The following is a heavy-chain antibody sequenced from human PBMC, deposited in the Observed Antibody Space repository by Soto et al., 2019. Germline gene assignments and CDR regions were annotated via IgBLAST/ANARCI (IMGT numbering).Heavy chain of an antibody. D-gene: IGHD6-13*01. Sequence: GGSLRLSCAASGFTFSSYAMSWVRQAPGKGLEWVSAISGSGGSTYYADSVKGRFTISRDNSKNTLYLQMNSLRAEDTAVYYCANSPHSSSWPYYFDYWGQGTLVTVSS. V-gene: IGHV3-23*01. J-gene: IGHJ4*02. CDR2: ISGSGGST. CDR1: GFTFSSYA. CDR3: ANSPHSSSWPYYFDY.